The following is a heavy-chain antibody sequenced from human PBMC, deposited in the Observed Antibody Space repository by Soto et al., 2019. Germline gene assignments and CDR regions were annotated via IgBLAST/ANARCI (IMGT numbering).Heavy chain of an antibody. CDR2: IYYSGST. V-gene: IGHV4-39*01. CDR1: GGSISSSSYY. J-gene: IGHJ3*02. CDR3: ARLQRGDALDI. Sequence: QLQLQESGPGLVKPSETLSLTCTVSGGSISSSSYYWGCIRQPPGKGLEWIGSIYYSGSTYYNPSRKRRVTIAVVTYKNLFSLQLSSLTAADTAVYYCARLQRGDALDIGGQGTMVTVSS.